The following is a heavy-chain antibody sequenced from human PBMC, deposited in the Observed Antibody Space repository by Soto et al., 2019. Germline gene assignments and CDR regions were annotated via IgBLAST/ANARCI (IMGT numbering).Heavy chain of an antibody. CDR3: ARGLILWFGELSRRGGYYYYMDV. D-gene: IGHD3-10*01. CDR2: INDSGDI. Sequence: QVQLQQWGAGLLKPSETLSLTCAVYGGSFSGYQWSWIRQTPGKGLEWIGGINDSGDINYNPSPKSRVTMLVDSPKKQSSLRVSSVTAADTAVYYCARGLILWFGELSRRGGYYYYMDVWGKGTTVTVSS. CDR1: GGSFSGYQ. V-gene: IGHV4-34*01. J-gene: IGHJ6*03.